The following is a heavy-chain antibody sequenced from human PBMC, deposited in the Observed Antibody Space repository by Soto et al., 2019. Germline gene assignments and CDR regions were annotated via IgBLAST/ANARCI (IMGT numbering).Heavy chain of an antibody. J-gene: IGHJ4*02. CDR1: GFTFSSYG. CDR3: AREGSGWGEYYFDY. D-gene: IGHD6-19*01. CDR2: IWYDGSNK. V-gene: IGHV3-33*01. Sequence: QVQLVESGGGVVQPGRSLRLSCAASGFTFSSYGMHWVRQAPGKGLEWVAVIWYDGSNKYYADSVKGRFTISRDNSKNTLYLQMNSLRAEDTAVYYCAREGSGWGEYYFDYWGQGTLVTVSS.